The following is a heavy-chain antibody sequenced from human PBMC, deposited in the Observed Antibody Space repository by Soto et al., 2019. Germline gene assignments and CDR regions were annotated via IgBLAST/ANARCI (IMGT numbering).Heavy chain of an antibody. CDR3: GKVRGRLYGVDV. Sequence: QVHLQESGPGQVKPSGTLSLTCSVSGVSITSGNWWTWVRRSPGKGLGWIGELWHSGTTNYNPSLESGDAITVVTSKSQFSLNLTTVAAADTAVFYCGKVRGRLYGVDVWGEGTTVSVSS. V-gene: IGHV4-4*02. CDR1: GVSITSGNW. D-gene: IGHD6-19*01. CDR2: LWHSGTT. J-gene: IGHJ6*04.